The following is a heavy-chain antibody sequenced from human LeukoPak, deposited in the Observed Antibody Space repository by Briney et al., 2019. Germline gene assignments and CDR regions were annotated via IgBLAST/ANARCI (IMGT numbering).Heavy chain of an antibody. CDR2: ITSSSDTV. D-gene: IGHD2-21*02. CDR3: ARGGDPDY. V-gene: IGHV3-48*04. J-gene: IGHJ4*02. CDR1: GFTLSSHS. Sequence: GGSLRLSCAASGFTLSSHSMNWVRQAPGKGLEWVSYITSSSDTVYYADSVKGRFTISRDNAKNSLYLQMNSLRGEDTAVYYCARGGDPDYWGQGTLVTVSS.